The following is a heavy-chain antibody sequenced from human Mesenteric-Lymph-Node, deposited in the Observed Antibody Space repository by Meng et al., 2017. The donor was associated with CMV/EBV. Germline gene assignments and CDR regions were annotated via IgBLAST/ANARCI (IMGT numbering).Heavy chain of an antibody. CDR1: GASIRSYY. J-gene: IGHJ4*02. CDR2: IHYTGTT. D-gene: IGHD4-23*01. CDR3: ARTDSGGFLDY. V-gene: IGHV4-59*01. Sequence: SETLSLTCTVSGASIRSYYWSWIRQPPGKGLEWIGNIHYTGTTSNNPSLKSRVTISVDTSKSQFSLNLSSVTAADTAVYYCARTDSGGFLDYWGQGMLVTVSS.